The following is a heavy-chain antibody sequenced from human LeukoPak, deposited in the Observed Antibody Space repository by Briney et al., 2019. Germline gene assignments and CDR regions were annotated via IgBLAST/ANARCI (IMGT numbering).Heavy chain of an antibody. D-gene: IGHD3-10*01. CDR1: GGSISSYY. CDR3: ARVCGSGSYCLDY. CDR2: IYYSGST. Sequence: PSETLSLTCTVSGGSISSYYWSWIRQPPGKGLEWIGYIYYSGSTNYNPSLKSRVTISVDTSKNQFSLKLSSVTAADMAVYYCARVCGSGSYCLDYWGQGTLVTVSS. J-gene: IGHJ4*02. V-gene: IGHV4-59*01.